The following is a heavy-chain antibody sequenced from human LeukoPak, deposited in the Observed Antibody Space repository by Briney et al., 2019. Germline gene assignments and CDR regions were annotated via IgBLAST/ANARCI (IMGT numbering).Heavy chain of an antibody. D-gene: IGHD3-22*01. Sequence: GGSLRLSCAASGFTFSGYSMNWVRQAPGKGLEWVSSISSGSTIYYADSVKGRFTISRDNAKNSLYLQMNSLGAEDTAVYYCAISYYDSSGYYDYWGQGTLVTVSS. V-gene: IGHV3-69-1*02. CDR2: ISSGSTI. J-gene: IGHJ4*02. CDR1: GFTFSGYS. CDR3: AISYYDSSGYYDY.